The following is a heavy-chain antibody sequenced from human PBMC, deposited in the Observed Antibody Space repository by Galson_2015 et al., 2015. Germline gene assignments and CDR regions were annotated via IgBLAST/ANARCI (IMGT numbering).Heavy chain of an antibody. CDR2: IWYDGSNK. CDR3: ARGYSSGWYGDYFDY. D-gene: IGHD6-19*01. J-gene: IGHJ4*02. CDR1: GFTFSSYG. Sequence: SLRLSCAASGFTFSSYGMHWVRQAPGKGLEWVAVIWYDGSNKYYADSVKGRFTISRDNSKNTLYLQMNSLRAEDTAVYYCARGYSSGWYGDYFDYWGQGTLVTVSS. V-gene: IGHV3-33*01.